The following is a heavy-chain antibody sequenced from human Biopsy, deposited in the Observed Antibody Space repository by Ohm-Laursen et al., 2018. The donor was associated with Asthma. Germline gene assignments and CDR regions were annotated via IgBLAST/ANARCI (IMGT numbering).Heavy chain of an antibody. V-gene: IGHV1-69*13. D-gene: IGHD5-12*01. CDR2: LIPVLGTP. CDR1: GDSLSNYA. J-gene: IGHJ6*02. Sequence: SAKVSCKASGDSLSNYAISWGRQAPGQGLEWRGGLIPVLGTPDHAQMFEGRVTITADESRSTAYMELSSLSSEDTAVYYCARGYSGSDRIVYYYSGLEVWGQGTTVTVSS. CDR3: ARGYSGSDRIVYYYSGLEV.